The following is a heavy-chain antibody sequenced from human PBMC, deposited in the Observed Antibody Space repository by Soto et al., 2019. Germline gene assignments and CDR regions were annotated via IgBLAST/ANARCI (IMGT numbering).Heavy chain of an antibody. D-gene: IGHD6-13*01. J-gene: IGHJ4*02. CDR3: ARAETSGIHYFDY. V-gene: IGHV5-51*01. Sequence: GESLKISCKGSGYSFAIQWIGWVRQRPGKGLEWMGNIYPADSDTRYSPSFQGQVTISVDTSKNQISLRLRSVTAADTAVYYCARAETSGIHYFDYWGQGSLVTVSS. CDR1: GYSFAIQW. CDR2: IYPADSDT.